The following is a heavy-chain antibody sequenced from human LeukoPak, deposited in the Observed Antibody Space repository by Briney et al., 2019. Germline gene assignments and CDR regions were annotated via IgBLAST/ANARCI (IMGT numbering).Heavy chain of an antibody. CDR1: GGSFSGYY. J-gene: IGHJ4*02. V-gene: IGHV4-34*01. D-gene: IGHD4-17*01. Sequence: KPSETLSLTCAVYGGSFSGYYWSWIRQPPGKGLEWIGEINHSGSTNYNPSLKSRVTISVDTSKNQFSLKLSSVTAADTAVYFCARFERTVTIALDYWGQGTLVTVSS. CDR2: INHSGST. CDR3: ARFERTVTIALDY.